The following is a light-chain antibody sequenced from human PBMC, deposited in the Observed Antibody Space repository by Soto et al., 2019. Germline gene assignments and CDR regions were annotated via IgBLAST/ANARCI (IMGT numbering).Light chain of an antibody. CDR1: SSDIGVYNY. V-gene: IGLV2-14*01. J-gene: IGLJ1*01. CDR2: EVN. Sequence: QSALTQPASVSGSPGQSITFSCTGTSSDIGVYNYVSWYQQHPGKATKLMIYEVNNRPSGVSNRFSGSKSGNTASLTISGLQAEDEADYYCSSYTSSNTYVFGTGTKVTVL. CDR3: SSYTSSNTYV.